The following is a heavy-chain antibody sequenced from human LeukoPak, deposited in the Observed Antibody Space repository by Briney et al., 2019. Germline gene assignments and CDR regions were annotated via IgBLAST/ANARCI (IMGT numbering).Heavy chain of an antibody. V-gene: IGHV1-2*02. D-gene: IGHD6-6*01. Sequence: ASVKVSCKASGYTFTDYYLHWVRQAPGQGLEYMGWINPNSGGTNYAQKFQGRVTMTRDTSISTAYMELSRLRSDDTAVYYCARWAPLYRQLVPGVVYYFDYWGQGTLVTVSS. CDR3: ARWAPLYRQLVPGVVYYFDY. CDR2: INPNSGGT. J-gene: IGHJ4*02. CDR1: GYTFTDYY.